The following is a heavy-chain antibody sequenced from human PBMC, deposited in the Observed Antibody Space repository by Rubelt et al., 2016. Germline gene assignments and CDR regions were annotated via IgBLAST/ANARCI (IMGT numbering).Heavy chain of an antibody. CDR1: GTSFSTSW. D-gene: IGHD4/OR15-4a*01. V-gene: IGHV3-74*01. CDR3: PRDWYGAIDC. Sequence: EVQLVESGGGLVQPGGSLRLSCAASGTSFSTSWMHWVRHAPGKGLIWVSRINSDGSSTTYAGSVKGPVTTARGNARNMVLLQMNRLRVEDTAVYYCPRDWYGAIDCWGQGTLVTGSP. CDR2: INSDGSST. J-gene: IGHJ4*02.